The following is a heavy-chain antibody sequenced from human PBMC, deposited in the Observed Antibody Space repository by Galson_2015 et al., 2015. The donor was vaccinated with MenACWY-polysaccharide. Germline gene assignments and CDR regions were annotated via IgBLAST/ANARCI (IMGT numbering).Heavy chain of an antibody. CDR2: ISWNSGSI. D-gene: IGHD4-17*01. CDR1: GFTFDDYA. J-gene: IGHJ4*02. CDR3: AKDTKRGDFDY. Sequence: SLRLSCAASGFTFDDYAMHWVRRAPGKGLEWVSGISWNSGSIGYADSVKGRFTISRDNAKNSLYLQMNSLRAEDTALYYCAKDTKRGDFDYWGQGTLVTVSS. V-gene: IGHV3-9*01.